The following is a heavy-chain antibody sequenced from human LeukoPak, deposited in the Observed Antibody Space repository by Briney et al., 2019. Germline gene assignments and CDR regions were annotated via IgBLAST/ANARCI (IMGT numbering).Heavy chain of an antibody. CDR3: ARDPGYGDSPGSY. J-gene: IGHJ4*02. CDR1: GYTFTSYA. V-gene: IGHV1-3*01. CDR2: INAGNGNT. D-gene: IGHD4-17*01. Sequence: GASVKVSCKASGYTFTSYAMHWVRQAPGQRGEWMGWINAGNGNTKYSQKFQGRVTITRDTSASTAYMELSSLRSEDTAVYYCARDPGYGDSPGSYWGQGTLVTVSS.